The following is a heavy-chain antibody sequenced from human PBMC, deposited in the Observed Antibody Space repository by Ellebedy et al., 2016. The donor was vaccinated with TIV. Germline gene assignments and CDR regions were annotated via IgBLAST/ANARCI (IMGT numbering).Heavy chain of an antibody. CDR1: GFSVTTIY. CDR3: ARDVYTSCYN. CDR2: IVSGSGSAT. D-gene: IGHD2-15*01. Sequence: GESLKISCAASGFSVTTIYMTWLRQAPGKGLEWVSYIVSGSGSATYYADSVKGRFTISRDNVKNSLFLQMNSLRDEDTAVYYCARDVYTSCYNWGQGTPVTVSS. J-gene: IGHJ4*02. V-gene: IGHV3-48*02.